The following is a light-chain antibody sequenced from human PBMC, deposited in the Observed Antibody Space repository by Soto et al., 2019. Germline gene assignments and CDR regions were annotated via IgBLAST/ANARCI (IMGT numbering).Light chain of an antibody. CDR1: CSNIGAGYD. CDR3: LSYDSSLSGSRV. CDR2: GNN. V-gene: IGLV1-40*01. Sequence: QAVVTQPPSVSGAPGQRVTISCTGSCSNIGAGYDVHWYQQLPGTAPKLLIYGNNNRPSGVPDRFSGSKSGTSASLAITGLQAEDEADYYCLSYDSSLSGSRVFGGGTKVTVL. J-gene: IGLJ2*01.